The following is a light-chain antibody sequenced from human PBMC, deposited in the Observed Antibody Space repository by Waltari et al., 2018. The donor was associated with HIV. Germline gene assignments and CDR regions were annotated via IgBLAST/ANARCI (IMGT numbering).Light chain of an antibody. Sequence: DIVMTQSPATLSVSPGERATLSCRASQRVSSNLACYQQKPGKAPRLLIYGASTRATGIPARFSGIGSGTEFTLTISSLQSEDFAVYYCQQYNNWPPLMYTFGQGTKLEIK. V-gene: IGKV3-15*01. CDR3: QQYNNWPPLMYT. CDR1: QRVSSN. J-gene: IGKJ2*01. CDR2: GAS.